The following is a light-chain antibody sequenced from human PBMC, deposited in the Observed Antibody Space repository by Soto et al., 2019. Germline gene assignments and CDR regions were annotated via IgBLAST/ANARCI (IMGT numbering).Light chain of an antibody. V-gene: IGKV1-5*03. Sequence: DIQMTQSPSTMSASVGDRVTITCRASQSISTWLAWYQQKPGKAPKLLIYQPSSLEGGVPSRCSGSGSGTEFNITVSSLQPDEFATYYCQQYTTYPLTFGGGTTLEIK. CDR1: QSISTW. CDR2: QPS. CDR3: QQYTTYPLT. J-gene: IGKJ4*01.